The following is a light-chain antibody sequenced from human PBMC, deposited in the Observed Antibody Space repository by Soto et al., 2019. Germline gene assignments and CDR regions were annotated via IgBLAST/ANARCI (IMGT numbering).Light chain of an antibody. J-gene: IGKJ4*01. CDR3: QQAYISMLS. CDR2: SAS. Sequence: DIQMTQSPSSLSASIGDRVTITCRASQNIRSYLNWYQQKPGKAPKLLICSASTLQSGFPSRFSGSVSGTGFTLTIRSLQPEAFGSYYCQQAYISMLSFGGGTKIEIK. CDR1: QNIRSY. V-gene: IGKV1-39*01.